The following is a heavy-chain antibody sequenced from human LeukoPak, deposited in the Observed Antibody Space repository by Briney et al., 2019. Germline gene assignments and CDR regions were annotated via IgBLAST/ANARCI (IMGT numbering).Heavy chain of an antibody. J-gene: IGHJ4*02. CDR3: ATSCTSCFYYFDY. V-gene: IGHV4-31*03. Sequence: SETLSLTCTVSGGSISSGGYYWSWIRQHPGKGLEWIGYIYYGGSTYYNPSLKSRVTISVDTSKNQFSLKLSSVTAADTAVYYCATSCTSCFYYFDYWGQGTLVTVSS. CDR2: IYYGGST. D-gene: IGHD2-2*01. CDR1: GGSISSGGYY.